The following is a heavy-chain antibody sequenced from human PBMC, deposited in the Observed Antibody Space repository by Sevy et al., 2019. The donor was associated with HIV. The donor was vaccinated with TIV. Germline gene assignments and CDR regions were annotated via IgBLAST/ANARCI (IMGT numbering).Heavy chain of an antibody. J-gene: IGHJ6*02. CDR3: ARGSYSRSWYYYYGMDV. V-gene: IGHV6-1*01. D-gene: IGHD6-13*01. Sequence: KQSQTLSLTCAISGDSVSSNSAAWNWIRQSPSRGLEWLGRTYYRSKWYNDYAVSVKSRITINPDTSKNQFSLQLNSVTPEDTGVYYCARGSYSRSWYYYYGMDVWGQGTTVTVSS. CDR1: GDSVSSNSAA. CDR2: TYYRSKWYN.